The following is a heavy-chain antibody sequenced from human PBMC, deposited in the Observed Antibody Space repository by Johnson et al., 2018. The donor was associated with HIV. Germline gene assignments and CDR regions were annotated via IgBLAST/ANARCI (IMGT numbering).Heavy chain of an antibody. J-gene: IGHJ3*02. CDR3: AKEGNYETTSDAFDI. D-gene: IGHD4-11*01. CDR1: GFTFDDYA. Sequence: VQLVESGGGLVQPGRSLRLSCAASGFTFDDYAMHWVRQAPGKGLEWVSVIYSGGNTYYADSVKGRFTISRDNAKNSLYLQMNSLRAEDTALYYCAKEGNYETTSDAFDIWGQGTMVTVSS. CDR2: IYSGGNT. V-gene: IGHV3-9*01.